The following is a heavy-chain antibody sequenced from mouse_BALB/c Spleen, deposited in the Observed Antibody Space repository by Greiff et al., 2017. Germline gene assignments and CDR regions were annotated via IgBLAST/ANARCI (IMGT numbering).Heavy chain of an antibody. CDR2: INPSNGGT. Sequence: QVQLQQPGAELVKPGASVKLSCKASGYTFPSYYMYWLSQRPGQGLEWMGGINPSNGGTNFNEKFKSKATLTVDKSSSTAYMQLSSLTSEDSAVYYCTRVYYDYDVRAMDYWGQGTSVTVSS. D-gene: IGHD2-4*01. V-gene: IGHV1S81*02. CDR1: GYTFPSYY. J-gene: IGHJ4*01. CDR3: TRVYYDYDVRAMDY.